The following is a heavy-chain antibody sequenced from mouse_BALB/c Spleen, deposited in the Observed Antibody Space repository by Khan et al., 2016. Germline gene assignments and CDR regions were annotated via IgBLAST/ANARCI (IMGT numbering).Heavy chain of an antibody. D-gene: IGHD1-3*01. CDR3: ARGGYNYLFDY. V-gene: IGHV9-3*02. Sequence: QIQLVQSGPELKKPGETVNISCKSSGYIFRNYGMNWVKQAPGKGLKWMGWININTGEPTYAEEFKGRFVFSLASSASTAHLQINHLKNEYTATYFCARGGYNYLFDYWGQGTTLTVSS. J-gene: IGHJ2*01. CDR2: ININTGEP. CDR1: GYIFRNYG.